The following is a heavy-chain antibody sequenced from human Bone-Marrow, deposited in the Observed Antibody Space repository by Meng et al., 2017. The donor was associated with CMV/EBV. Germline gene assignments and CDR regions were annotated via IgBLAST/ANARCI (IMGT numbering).Heavy chain of an antibody. Sequence: GGSRRLSCEASGINFDDYGMSWVRQAPGKGLEWVSGINWSGNRGYADSVKGRFTISRDNAKNSLYLQMNSLRAEDTALYYCGREYIAVREYHYGMDVWGRGTTVTVSS. CDR3: GREYIAVREYHYGMDV. V-gene: IGHV3-20*04. CDR2: INWSGNR. CDR1: GINFDDYG. D-gene: IGHD6-6*01. J-gene: IGHJ6*02.